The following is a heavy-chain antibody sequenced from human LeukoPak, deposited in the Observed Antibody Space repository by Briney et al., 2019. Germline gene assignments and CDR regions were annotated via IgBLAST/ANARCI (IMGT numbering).Heavy chain of an antibody. J-gene: IGHJ5*02. Sequence: GASVKVSCKVSGYTPTELSMHWVRQAPGKGLEWMGGFDPEDGETIYAQKFQGRVTMTEDTSTDTAYMELSSLKSEDTAVYYCARSLSYYDGIGFVEWFDPWGQGTLVTVSS. CDR1: GYTPTELS. CDR3: ARSLSYYDGIGFVEWFDP. CDR2: FDPEDGET. D-gene: IGHD3-22*01. V-gene: IGHV1-24*01.